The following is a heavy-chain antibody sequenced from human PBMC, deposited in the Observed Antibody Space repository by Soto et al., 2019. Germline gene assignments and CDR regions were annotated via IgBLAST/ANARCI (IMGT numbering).Heavy chain of an antibody. CDR3: ARVSGSYYYGMDV. Sequence: QVQLQESGPGLVKPSGTLSLTCAVSGDSISSTNWWSWVRQPPGKGLEWIGEIYHSGSTNYNPSLKSRVTISVDKSKNQFSLKLSSVTAADTTVYYCARVSGSYYYGMDVWGQGTTVTVSS. CDR1: GDSISSTNW. CDR2: IYHSGST. J-gene: IGHJ6*02. V-gene: IGHV4-4*02.